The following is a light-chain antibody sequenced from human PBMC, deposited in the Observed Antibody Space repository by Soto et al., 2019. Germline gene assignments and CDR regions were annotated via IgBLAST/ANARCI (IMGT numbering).Light chain of an antibody. CDR1: QSLNRD. J-gene: IGKJ1*01. V-gene: IGKV3-15*01. Sequence: IVMTQSPATLSMSPGERATLSCRASQSLNRDLAWYQQKPGQSPRLLIFGVSIRATGVPARFSGSGSGTEFTLTISSLQSEDFAVYYCQQYNDWWTFGQGTKVDIK. CDR3: QQYNDWWT. CDR2: GVS.